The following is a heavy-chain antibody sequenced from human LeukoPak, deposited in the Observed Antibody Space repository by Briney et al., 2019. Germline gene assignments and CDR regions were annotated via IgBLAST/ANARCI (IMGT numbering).Heavy chain of an antibody. CDR1: GGFISSGSYY. V-gene: IGHV4-61*02. J-gene: IGHJ4*02. Sequence: PSETLSLTCTVSGGFISSGSYYWSWIRQPAGKGLEWIGRIYTSGSTNYNPSLKSRVTISVDTSKNQFSLKLSSVTAADTAVYYCARDHNWAIDYWGQGTLVTVSS. D-gene: IGHD1-20*01. CDR2: IYTSGST. CDR3: ARDHNWAIDY.